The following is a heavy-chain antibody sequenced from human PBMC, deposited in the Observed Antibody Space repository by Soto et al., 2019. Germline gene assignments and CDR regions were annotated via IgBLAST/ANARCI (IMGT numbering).Heavy chain of an antibody. D-gene: IGHD3-9*01. CDR1: GGSISSYY. CDR3: ARTPILTGYQYYYYYYMDV. V-gene: IGHV4-59*08. CDR2: IYYSGST. Sequence: SETLSLTCTVSGGSISSYYWSWIRQPPGKGLEWIGYIYYSGSTNYNPSLKSRVTISVDTSKNQFSLKLSSVTAADTAVYYCARTPILTGYQYYYYYYMDVWGKGTTVTVSS. J-gene: IGHJ6*03.